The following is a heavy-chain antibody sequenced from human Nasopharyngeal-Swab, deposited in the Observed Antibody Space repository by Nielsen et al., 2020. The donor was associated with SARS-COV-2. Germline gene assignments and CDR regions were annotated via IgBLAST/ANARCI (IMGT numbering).Heavy chain of an antibody. D-gene: IGHD2-2*01. V-gene: IGHV1-2*02. J-gene: IGHJ3*02. CDR1: GYTFTGYY. Sequence: ASVKVSCKASGYTFTGYYIQWVRQAPGQGLEWMGWINPNNGATQYAQKFQGRVTMTRDTSINTAFMEVSRLKSDDSAVYYCARDQTISSNAFDIWGQGTMVTVSS. CDR2: INPNNGAT. CDR3: ARDQTISSNAFDI.